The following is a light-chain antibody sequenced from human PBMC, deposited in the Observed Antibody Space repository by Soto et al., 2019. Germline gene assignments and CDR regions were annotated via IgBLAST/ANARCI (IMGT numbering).Light chain of an antibody. CDR1: QTISNW. CDR3: QPYYSYSKA. CDR2: KAS. V-gene: IGKV1-5*03. J-gene: IGKJ1*01. Sequence: DIPMTQSPSTLSGSVGDRVTITCRASQTISNWLAWYQQKPGKAPKLLIYKASTLKSGVPSRCSGSGSGTEFTLTISRLQPDDVGTYYCQPYYSYSKAFGQWTEVEFK.